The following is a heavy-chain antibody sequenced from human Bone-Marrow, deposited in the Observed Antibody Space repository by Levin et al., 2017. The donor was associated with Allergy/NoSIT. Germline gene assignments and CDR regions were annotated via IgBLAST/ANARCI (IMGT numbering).Heavy chain of an antibody. CDR1: GLIVSSNY. D-gene: IGHD1-26*01. V-gene: IGHV3-53*01. CDR2: ISGGGTT. CDR3: AREWPATTTGGWFDP. J-gene: IGHJ5*02. Sequence: SGGSLRLSCAASGLIVSSNYMTWVRQAPGRGLEWVSVISGGGTTDYADSVKGRFTISRDNSKNTVYLQMNSLRGDDTAVYFCAREWPATTTGGWFDPWGQGTLVTVSS.